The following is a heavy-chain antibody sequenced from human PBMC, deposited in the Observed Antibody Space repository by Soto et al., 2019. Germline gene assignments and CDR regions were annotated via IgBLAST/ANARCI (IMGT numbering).Heavy chain of an antibody. V-gene: IGHV4-4*02. CDR2: MYHAGDT. J-gene: IGHJ4*02. Sequence: PSETLSLTCAVSGGSISGNNWWSWVRQPPEKGLEWIGEMYHAGDTNYNPSLKSRVTISVDRSKNQFSLKLNSVTAADTAVYYCARQRAPDCRQSSCYTWSFDYWGQGTLVTV. D-gene: IGHD2-15*01. CDR1: GGSISGNNW. CDR3: ARQRAPDCRQSSCYTWSFDY.